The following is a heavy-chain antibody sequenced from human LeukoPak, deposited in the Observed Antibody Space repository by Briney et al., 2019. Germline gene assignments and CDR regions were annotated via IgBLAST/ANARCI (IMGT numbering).Heavy chain of an antibody. V-gene: IGHV3-11*01. Sequence: GGSLRLSCAASGFTFSDYYMSWIRQAPGKGLEWVSYISSSGSTIYYADSVKGRFTISRDNAKNTLYLQMNSLRAEDTAVYYCAKEGIAAAGKIYYYGMDVWGQGTTVTVSS. CDR3: AKEGIAAAGKIYYYGMDV. CDR1: GFTFSDYY. D-gene: IGHD6-13*01. CDR2: ISSSGSTI. J-gene: IGHJ6*02.